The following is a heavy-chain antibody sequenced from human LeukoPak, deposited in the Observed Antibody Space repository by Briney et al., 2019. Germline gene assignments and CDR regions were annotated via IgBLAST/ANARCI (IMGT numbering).Heavy chain of an antibody. CDR2: INTDGSIT. V-gene: IGHV3-74*03. Sequence: GGSLRLSCAASGFTFSSHWIHWVRQPPGKGLVGVSRINTDGSITTYADSVKSRFTISRDNAKNTLYLQMNSLRAEDTAVYYCVRDSSSLYWGQGTLVTVSS. D-gene: IGHD6-6*01. CDR1: GFTFSSHW. J-gene: IGHJ4*02. CDR3: VRDSSSLY.